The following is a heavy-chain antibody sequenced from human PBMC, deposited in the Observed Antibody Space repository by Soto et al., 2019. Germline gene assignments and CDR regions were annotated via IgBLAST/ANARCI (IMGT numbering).Heavy chain of an antibody. CDR1: GFSLSTSGVG. Sequence: QITLKESGPTLVKPTQTLTLTCTFSGFSLSTSGVGVGWIRQPPGKALEWLALIYWDDDKRYNPSLKSRLTITKDTSKNQVVLTMTNMDPVDTATYYCAHRRYSGYDQWVFDYWGQGTLVTVSS. J-gene: IGHJ4*02. CDR2: IYWDDDK. CDR3: AHRRYSGYDQWVFDY. V-gene: IGHV2-5*02. D-gene: IGHD5-12*01.